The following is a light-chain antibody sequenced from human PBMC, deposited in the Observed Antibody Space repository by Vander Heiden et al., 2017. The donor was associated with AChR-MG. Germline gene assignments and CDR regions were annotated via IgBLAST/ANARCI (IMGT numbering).Light chain of an antibody. CDR1: SSDVRPYNE. CDR3: CSYAGSYV. Sequence: QSALAQPRSVSGSPGQSVTISCTGTSSDVRPYNEVSGYQQHPEKAPKSSICYVLQLPSVVHDRFSGAKSGNTASLTIAELQADDAADYYCCSYAGSYVFGPGTKVTVL. J-gene: IGLJ1*01. V-gene: IGLV2-11*01. CDR2: YVL.